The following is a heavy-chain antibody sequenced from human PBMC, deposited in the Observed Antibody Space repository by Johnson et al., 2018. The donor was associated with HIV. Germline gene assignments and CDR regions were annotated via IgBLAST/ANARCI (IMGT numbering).Heavy chain of an antibody. CDR3: ARVWLTAGSSAYEPGAFVI. CDR2: TTNKANSYTT. D-gene: IGHD5-12*01. Sequence: VQLVESGGGLVKPGGSLRLSCAASGFTVSSNYMSWVRQAPGKGLEWVGRTTNKANSYTTEYAASVKGRFTISRDDSKNSLYLQMNSLKTEDTAVYYFARVWLTAGSSAYEPGAFVIWCQGTMVTVSS. V-gene: IGHV3-72*01. CDR1: GFTVSSNY. J-gene: IGHJ3*02.